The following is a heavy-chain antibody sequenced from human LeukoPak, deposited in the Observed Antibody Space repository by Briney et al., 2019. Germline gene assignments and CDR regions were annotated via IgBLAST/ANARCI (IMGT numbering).Heavy chain of an antibody. CDR1: GFTFSSYG. CDR2: ISYDGSNK. Sequence: GGSLRLSCAASGFTFSSYGMHWVRQAPGKGLEWVAVISYDGSNKYYADSVKGRFTISRDNSKNTLYLQINSLRAEDTAVYYCAKSSGGTAYYYYMDVWGKGTTVIVSS. CDR3: AKSSGGTAYYYYMDV. D-gene: IGHD6-6*01. V-gene: IGHV3-30*18. J-gene: IGHJ6*03.